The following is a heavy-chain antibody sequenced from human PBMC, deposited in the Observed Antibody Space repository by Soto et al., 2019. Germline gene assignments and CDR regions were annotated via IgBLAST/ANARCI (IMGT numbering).Heavy chain of an antibody. CDR3: ARVAGGAPNWFDP. D-gene: IGHD1-26*01. J-gene: IGHJ5*02. Sequence: QVQLQESGPGLVKPSETLSLTCTVSGGSVSSGSNYWRWIRQPPGKGLEWIGYIYYSGSTNYNPSLKIRVTISVDTSKNQFSLKLSSVTAADTAVYYCARVAGGAPNWFDPWGQGTLVTVSS. CDR2: IYYSGST. CDR1: GGSVSSGSNY. V-gene: IGHV4-61*01.